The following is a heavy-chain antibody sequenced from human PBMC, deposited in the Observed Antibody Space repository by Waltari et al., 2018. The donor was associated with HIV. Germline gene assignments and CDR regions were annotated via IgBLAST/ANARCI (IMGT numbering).Heavy chain of an antibody. CDR2: IYISGST. V-gene: IGHV4-4*07. CDR1: GGSISGYY. Sequence: QVQLQESGPGLVTPAETLSLTCTGSGGSISGYYWSWIRQPAGKGLEWIVQIYISGSTNYNPSLKSRVTMSLDASKNLFSLKMRSVHAADTAVYYCARENILLLFGESYYNYYGMDVWGQGTTVTVSS. CDR3: ARENILLLFGESYYNYYGMDV. J-gene: IGHJ6*02. D-gene: IGHD3-10*01.